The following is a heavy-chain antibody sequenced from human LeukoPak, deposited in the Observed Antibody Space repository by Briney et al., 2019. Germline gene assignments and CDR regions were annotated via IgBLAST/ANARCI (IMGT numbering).Heavy chain of an antibody. J-gene: IGHJ4*02. V-gene: IGHV4-39*07. Sequence: SETLSLTCTVSGVSISSKIYYWAWIRQSPGKGLEWLGSINYSGSTYYNPSLKSRVTISLAKSNNQFSLKLSSVTAADTAVYYCARGRIGYDYVWGSYRYTVLDYWGQGTLVTVSS. CDR2: INYSGST. CDR1: GVSISSKIYY. CDR3: ARGRIGYDYVWGSYRYTVLDY. D-gene: IGHD3-16*02.